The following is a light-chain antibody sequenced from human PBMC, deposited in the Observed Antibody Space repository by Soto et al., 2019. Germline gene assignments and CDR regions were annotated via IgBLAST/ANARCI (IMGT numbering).Light chain of an antibody. Sequence: IVLTQSPATLSLSPGERATLSCRASQSVSSSYLAWYQQKPGQAPRLVIYGASRRATGIPDRFSGSGSGTDFTLTISRLEPEDFAVYYCQQYGSPPFTFGPGTKVDIK. V-gene: IGKV3-20*01. CDR2: GAS. CDR3: QQYGSPPFT. J-gene: IGKJ3*01. CDR1: QSVSSSY.